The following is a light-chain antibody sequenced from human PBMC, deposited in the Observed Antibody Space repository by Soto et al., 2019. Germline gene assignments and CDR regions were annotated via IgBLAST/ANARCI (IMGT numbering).Light chain of an antibody. CDR1: QSVTSSH. CDR2: GAS. Sequence: EIVLTPTPGTPSLSPGERATLSCRASQSVTSSHLAWYQQKPGQAPRLLIYGASTRATGIPDRFSGSGSGTDFTLTISRLEPEDFAVYYCQQYGSSGTFGQGTKVDIK. V-gene: IGKV3-20*01. J-gene: IGKJ1*01. CDR3: QQYGSSGT.